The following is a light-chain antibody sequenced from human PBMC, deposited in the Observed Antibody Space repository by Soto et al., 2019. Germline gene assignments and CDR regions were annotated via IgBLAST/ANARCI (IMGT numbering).Light chain of an antibody. CDR2: GAS. V-gene: IGKV3-15*01. Sequence: SPAPRAGSQCGSVSPPYRARQSVGSNLAWYQQKPGQAPRLLIYGASTRATGVPARFSGGGSGTEFTLTINSLLSGHGTVDYCQRYNSWPPTYGVGTKVDIK. J-gene: IGKJ4*01. CDR3: QRYNSWPPT. CDR1: QSVGSN.